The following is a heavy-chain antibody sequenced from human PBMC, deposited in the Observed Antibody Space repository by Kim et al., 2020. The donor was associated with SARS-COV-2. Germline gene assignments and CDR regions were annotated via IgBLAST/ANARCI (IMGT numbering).Heavy chain of an antibody. Sequence: GGSLRLSCVASGFTFRDYWMHWVRQAPGKGLVWVSRIDSGGSDPKYADSVKGRFTFSRDNAKNTLYLEMNSLRAEDTAVYYCARDRYYHDLGTRGLDVWGQGTTVIVSS. D-gene: IGHD3-16*01. CDR1: GFTFRDYW. CDR3: ARDRYYHDLGTRGLDV. V-gene: IGHV3-74*03. CDR2: IDSGGSDP. J-gene: IGHJ6*02.